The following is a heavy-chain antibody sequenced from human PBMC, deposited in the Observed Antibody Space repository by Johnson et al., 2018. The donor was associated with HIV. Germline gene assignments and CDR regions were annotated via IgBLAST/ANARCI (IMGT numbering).Heavy chain of an antibody. CDR3: ARDGPFGGNYLIGHDAFDI. J-gene: IGHJ3*02. CDR1: GFTFSSYA. V-gene: IGHV3-30-3*01. CDR2: ISYDGSNK. D-gene: IGHD1-7*01. Sequence: QVQLVESGGGVVQPGRSLRLSCAASGFTFSSYAMHWVRQAPGKGLEWVAVISYDGSNKYYADSVKGRFTISRDSSKNTLYLQMTSLRAEDTAVYYCARDGPFGGNYLIGHDAFDIWGQGTMVTVSS.